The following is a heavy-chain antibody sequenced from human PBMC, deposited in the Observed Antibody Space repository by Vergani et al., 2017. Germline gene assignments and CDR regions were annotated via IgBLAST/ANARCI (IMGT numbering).Heavy chain of an antibody. CDR3: ARDCTSGGCPDNYGMDV. J-gene: IGHJ6*02. D-gene: IGHD2-8*01. CDR2: IGSSGSYI. Sequence: EVQLVESGGGLVKPGGSLRLSCAASGFTFSDFSMSWVRQAPGKGLEWVAFIGSSGSYINYADSVKGRFIISRDNTNNSLFLQLRSLRAEDAAVYYCARDCTSGGCPDNYGMDVWGQGATVTVSS. V-gene: IGHV3-21*06. CDR1: GFTFSDFS.